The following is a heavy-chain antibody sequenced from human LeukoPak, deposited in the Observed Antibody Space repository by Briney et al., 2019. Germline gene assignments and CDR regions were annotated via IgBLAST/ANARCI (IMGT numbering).Heavy chain of an antibody. V-gene: IGHV4-34*01. Sequence: PSETLSLTCAVYGGSFSGYYWSWIRQPPGKGLEWIGEINHSGSTNYNPSLKSRVTISVDTSKNQFSLKLSSVTAADTAVYYCARRRIKTMVRGVIGWSFDIWGQGTMVTVSS. CDR2: INHSGST. CDR1: GGSFSGYY. J-gene: IGHJ3*02. CDR3: ARRRIKTMVRGVIGWSFDI. D-gene: IGHD3-10*01.